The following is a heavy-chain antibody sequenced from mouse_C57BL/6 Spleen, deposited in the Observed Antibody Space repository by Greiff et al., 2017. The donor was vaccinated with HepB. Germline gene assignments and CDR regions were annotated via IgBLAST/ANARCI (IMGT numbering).Heavy chain of an antibody. V-gene: IGHV1-64*01. CDR1: GYTFTSYW. Sequence: VQLQQPGAELVKPGASVKLSCKASGYTFTSYWMHWVKQRPGQGLEWIGMIHPNSGSTNYNEKFKRKATLTVDKSSSTAYMQLSSLTSEDSAVYDCAYSNYGYFDVWGTGTTVTVSS. CDR3: AYSNYGYFDV. D-gene: IGHD2-5*01. J-gene: IGHJ1*03. CDR2: IHPNSGST.